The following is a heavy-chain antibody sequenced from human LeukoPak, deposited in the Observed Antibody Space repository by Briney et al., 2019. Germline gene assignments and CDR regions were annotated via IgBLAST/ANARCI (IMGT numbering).Heavy chain of an antibody. J-gene: IGHJ4*02. CDR3: AREQQLIRGDY. Sequence: GSSVKISCKASGYTFTGYYMHWVRQAPGQGLEWMGWINPNSGGTNYAQKLQGRVTMTTDTSTSTAYMELRSLRSDDTAVYHCAREQQLIRGDYWGQGTLVTVSS. CDR1: GYTFTGYY. D-gene: IGHD6-13*01. V-gene: IGHV1-2*02. CDR2: INPNSGGT.